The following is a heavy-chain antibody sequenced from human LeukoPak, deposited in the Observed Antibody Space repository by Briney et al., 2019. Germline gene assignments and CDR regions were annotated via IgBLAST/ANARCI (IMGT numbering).Heavy chain of an antibody. CDR1: GYTFTGYY. J-gene: IGHJ4*02. CDR3: ARGGLTSRIAVAGRGGY. V-gene: IGHV1-2*02. Sequence: ASVKVSCKASGYTFTGYYIHWVRRAPGQGLEWLGWINPNNGGTTYAQKFQGRVTMTRDTSITTAYMELSRLRSDDTAVYYCARGGLTSRIAVAGRGGYWGQGTLVTVSS. D-gene: IGHD6-19*01. CDR2: INPNNGGT.